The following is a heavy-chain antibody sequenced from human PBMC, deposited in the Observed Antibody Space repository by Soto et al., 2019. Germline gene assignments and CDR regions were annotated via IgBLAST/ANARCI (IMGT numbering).Heavy chain of an antibody. CDR3: ARRYGGNFDY. D-gene: IGHD5-12*01. J-gene: IGHJ4*02. CDR2: IYYSGST. V-gene: IGHV4-59*08. Sequence: SETLSLTCSVAGGSISSYYWSWIRQPPGKGLEWIGYIYYSGSTNYNPSLKSRVTISVDTSKNQFSLKLSSVTAADTAVYYCARRYGGNFDYWGQGTLVTVSS. CDR1: GGSISSYY.